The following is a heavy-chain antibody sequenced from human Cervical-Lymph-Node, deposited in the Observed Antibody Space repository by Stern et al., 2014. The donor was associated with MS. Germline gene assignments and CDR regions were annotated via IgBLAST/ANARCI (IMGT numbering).Heavy chain of an antibody. CDR3: AKDLGGNAVDY. V-gene: IGHV3-30*18. Sequence: VQLVESGGGVVQPGRSLRLSCAASGFSFSDYGIHWVRQAPGTAMEWVAVISYDGTHKYYTDSVKGRGTISRDNSKNTVYLEMNSLRSDDTAVYYCAKDLGGNAVDYWGQGTLVIGSS. D-gene: IGHD4-23*01. CDR2: ISYDGTHK. J-gene: IGHJ4*02. CDR1: GFSFSDYG.